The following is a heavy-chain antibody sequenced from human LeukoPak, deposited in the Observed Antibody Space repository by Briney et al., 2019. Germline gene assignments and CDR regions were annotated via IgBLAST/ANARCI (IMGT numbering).Heavy chain of an antibody. CDR2: IYYSGST. CDR3: ARESRNPLWFGELLSFFDY. V-gene: IGHV4-39*07. J-gene: IGHJ4*02. Sequence: SETLSLTCTVSGGSISSSSYYWGWIRQPPGKGLEWIGSIYYSGSTYYNPSLKSRVTISVDTSKNQFSLKLSSVTAADTAVYYCARESRNPLWFGELLSFFDYWGQGTLVTVSS. D-gene: IGHD3-10*01. CDR1: GGSISSSSYY.